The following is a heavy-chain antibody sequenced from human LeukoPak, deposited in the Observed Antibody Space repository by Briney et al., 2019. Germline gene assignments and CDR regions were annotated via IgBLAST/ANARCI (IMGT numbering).Heavy chain of an antibody. CDR2: MNPNSGNT. CDR1: GYTFTSYD. CDR3: ARGRMTPRSNWFDP. Sequence: GASVKVSCKASGYTFTSYDINWVRQATGQGLEWMGWMNPNSGNTGYAQKFQGRVTVTRNTSISTAYMELSSLRSEDTAVYYCARGRMTPRSNWFDPWGQGTLVTVSS. D-gene: IGHD2-8*01. V-gene: IGHV1-8*01. J-gene: IGHJ5*02.